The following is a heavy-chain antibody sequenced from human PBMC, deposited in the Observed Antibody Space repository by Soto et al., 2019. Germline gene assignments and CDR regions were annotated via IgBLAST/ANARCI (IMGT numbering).Heavy chain of an antibody. CDR1: GFTFRNYA. D-gene: IGHD2-15*01. Sequence: QVQLVESGGGVVQPGRSLRFSCAASGFTFRNYAMHWVRQAPGKGLECVAVISYDGGNKFYRDYVKGRFTISRDNSKNTLYLQINSLRYEDTAVYYCARGDREDIAVVIGVRPGEYGVDVWGQGTTVTVSS. V-gene: IGHV3-30-3*01. J-gene: IGHJ6*02. CDR3: ARGDREDIAVVIGVRPGEYGVDV. CDR2: ISYDGGNK.